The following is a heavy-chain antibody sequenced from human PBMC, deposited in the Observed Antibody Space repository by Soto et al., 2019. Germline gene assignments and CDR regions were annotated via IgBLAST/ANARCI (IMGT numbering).Heavy chain of an antibody. J-gene: IGHJ4*02. CDR1: GYTFAAYY. D-gene: IGHD4-17*01. CDR2: INPTSGGT. CDR3: ARDPDYGDYWGYFFDS. V-gene: IGHV1-2*02. Sequence: GASVKVSCKTSGYTFAAYYIHWIRQAPGQGLEWMGWINPTSGGTVYAQNFQDRVTMTRDTSISTAYMELRRLNSDDTAVYSCARDPDYGDYWGYFFDSWGQGTPVTVSS.